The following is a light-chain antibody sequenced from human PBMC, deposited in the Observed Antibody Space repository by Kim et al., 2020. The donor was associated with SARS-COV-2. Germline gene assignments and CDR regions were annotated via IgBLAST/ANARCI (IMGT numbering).Light chain of an antibody. CDR2: EDS. V-gene: IGLV3-10*01. J-gene: IGLJ3*02. CDR3: YSTDFSGNHRV. CDR1: ALPKKY. Sequence: SYELTQPPSVSVSPGQTARITCSGEALPKKYAYWYQQKSGQAPMLVIYEDSKRPSGIPERFSASSSGTMATLTISGAQVEDEGDYYCYSTDFSGNHRVFGGGTQLTVL.